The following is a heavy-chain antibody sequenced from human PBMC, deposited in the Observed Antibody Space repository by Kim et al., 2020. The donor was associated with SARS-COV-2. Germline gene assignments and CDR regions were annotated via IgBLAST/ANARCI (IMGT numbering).Heavy chain of an antibody. J-gene: IGHJ4*02. D-gene: IGHD4-17*01. CDR3: ARHVAYGDYPPFDY. V-gene: IGHV4-59*08. Sequence: NPSLKSRVTISVDTSKNQFSLKLSSVTAADTAVYYCARHVAYGDYPPFDYWGQGTLVTVSS.